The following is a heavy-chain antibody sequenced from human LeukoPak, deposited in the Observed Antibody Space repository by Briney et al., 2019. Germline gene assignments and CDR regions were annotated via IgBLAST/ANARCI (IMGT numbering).Heavy chain of an antibody. CDR3: TIPHDF. Sequence: GGSLRLSCETSGFFFSNYWMTWVRQAPGKGLDWVATLNEDGSKTYYADSVRGRFTISRDNTKNSVYLQMNSLRAEDTAPYYCTIPHDFWGLGTMVTVSS. CDR1: GFFFSNYW. V-gene: IGHV3-7*01. J-gene: IGHJ4*02. CDR2: LNEDGSKT.